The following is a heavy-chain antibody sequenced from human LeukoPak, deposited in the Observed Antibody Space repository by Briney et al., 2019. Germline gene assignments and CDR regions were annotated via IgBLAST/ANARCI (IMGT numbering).Heavy chain of an antibody. D-gene: IGHD3-22*01. CDR2: IYHSGST. Sequence: SETLSLTCAVSGGSISSGAYSWSWIRQPPGKGLEWIGYIYHSGSTYYNPSLKSRVTISVDRSKNHFSLKLSSVTAADTAVYYCARGRYYDSSGYKYFQHWGQGTLVTVSS. CDR1: GGSISSGAYS. CDR3: ARGRYYDSSGYKYFQH. V-gene: IGHV4-30-2*01. J-gene: IGHJ1*01.